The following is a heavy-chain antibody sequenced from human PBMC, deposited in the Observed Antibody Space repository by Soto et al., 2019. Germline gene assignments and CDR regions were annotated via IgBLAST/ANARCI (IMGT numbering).Heavy chain of an antibody. CDR3: ARDGDYFGSGSPPLLSK. Sequence: QVQLQESGPGLVKPSETLSLTCTVSGGSITSGGYCWTWIRQHPVKGLEWMGHIYYSGSSSYNPSLKSRLIISIDTSKNQFSLKLTSVTAADTAVYYCARDGDYFGSGSPPLLSKWGQGTLVTVPS. CDR2: IYYSGSS. D-gene: IGHD3-10*01. CDR1: GGSITSGGYC. J-gene: IGHJ4*02. V-gene: IGHV4-31*03.